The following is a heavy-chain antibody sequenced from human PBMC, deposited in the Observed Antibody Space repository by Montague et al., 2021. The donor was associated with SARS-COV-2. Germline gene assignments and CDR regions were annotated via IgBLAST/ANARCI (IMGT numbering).Heavy chain of an antibody. CDR1: GGSVISDTYF. CDR3: ARAANILSGFYNHPFEY. V-gene: IGHV4-61*01. D-gene: IGHD3-9*01. CDR2: IYDSDTT. J-gene: IGHJ4*02. Sequence: SETLSLTCTVSGGSVISDTYFWSWIRQPPGKGLEWIAYIYDSDTTNNNPSFWSRVSMSSDRSQNQFSLKLTSVTPADTAVYYCARAANILSGFYNHPFEYWGQGTLVTVSS.